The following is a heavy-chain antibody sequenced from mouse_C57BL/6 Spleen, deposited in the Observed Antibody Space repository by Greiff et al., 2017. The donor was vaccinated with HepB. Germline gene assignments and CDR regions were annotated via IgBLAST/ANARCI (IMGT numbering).Heavy chain of an antibody. CDR2: SRNKANDYTT. CDR1: GFTFSDFY. J-gene: IGHJ1*03. V-gene: IGHV7-1*01. D-gene: IGHD2-1*01. Sequence: DVQLVESGGGLVQSGRSLRLSCATSGFTFSDFYMEWVRQAPGKGLEWIAASRNKANDYTTAYSASVKGRFIVSRDTSQSILYLQMNALRAEDTAIYYCARGAGGNYVYWYFDVWGTGTTVTVSS. CDR3: ARGAGGNYVYWYFDV.